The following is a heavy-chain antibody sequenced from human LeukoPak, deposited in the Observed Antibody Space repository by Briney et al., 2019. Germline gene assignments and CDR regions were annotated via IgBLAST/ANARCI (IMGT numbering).Heavy chain of an antibody. Sequence: GGSLILSCVASGFNFDDYGMSWVRQAPGKGLEWVSGTNWNGGSTGYADSVKGRFTISRDNAKNSLYLQMNSLRAEDTALYYCARGSIAAAGTWGQGTLVTVSS. CDR3: ARGSIAAAGT. CDR2: TNWNGGST. J-gene: IGHJ5*02. D-gene: IGHD6-13*01. CDR1: GFNFDDYG. V-gene: IGHV3-20*04.